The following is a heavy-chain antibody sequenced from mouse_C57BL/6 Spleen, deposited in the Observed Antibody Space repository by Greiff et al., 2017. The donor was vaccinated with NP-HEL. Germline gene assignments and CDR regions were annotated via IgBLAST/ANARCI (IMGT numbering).Heavy chain of an antibody. CDR1: GFTFSDYG. CDR3: ARGPFITTVVATRAMDY. D-gene: IGHD1-1*01. J-gene: IGHJ4*01. Sequence: EVQVVESGGGLVKPGGSLKLSCAASGFTFSDYGMHWVRQAPEKGLEWVAYISSGSSTIYYADTVKGRFTISRDNAKNTLFLQLTSLRSEDTAMYYCARGPFITTVVATRAMDYWGQGTSVTVSS. CDR2: ISSGSSTI. V-gene: IGHV5-17*01.